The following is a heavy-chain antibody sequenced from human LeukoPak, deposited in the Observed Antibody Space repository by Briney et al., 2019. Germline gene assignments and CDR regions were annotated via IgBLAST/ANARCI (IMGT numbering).Heavy chain of an antibody. Sequence: PSETLSLTCTVSGGSISSSSYYWGWIRQPPGKGLEWIGYIYYSGSTNYNPSLKSRVTISVNTSKNQFSLKLSSVTAADTAVYYCARGPPEGPDNWFDPWGQGTLVTVSS. CDR3: ARGPPEGPDNWFDP. CDR1: GGSISSSSYY. CDR2: IYYSGST. V-gene: IGHV4-61*05. J-gene: IGHJ5*02.